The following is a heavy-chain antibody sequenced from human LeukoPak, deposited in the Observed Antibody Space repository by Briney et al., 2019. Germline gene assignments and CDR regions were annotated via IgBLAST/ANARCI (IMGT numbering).Heavy chain of an antibody. CDR3: ARASEQLAGYYYYGMDV. V-gene: IGHV3-48*02. CDR2: ISSRSSTI. CDR1: GFTFSSYS. Sequence: AGGSLRLSCAASGFTFSSYSMNWVRQAPGKGLEWVSYISSRSSTIHYADSVKGRFTISRDNAKNSLYLQMNSLRDEDTAVYYCARASEQLAGYYYYGMDVWGQGTTVTVSS. J-gene: IGHJ6*02. D-gene: IGHD6-19*01.